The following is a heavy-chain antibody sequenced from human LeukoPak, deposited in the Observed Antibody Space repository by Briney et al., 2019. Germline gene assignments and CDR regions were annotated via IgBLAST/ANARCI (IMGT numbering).Heavy chain of an antibody. CDR1: GYSISSGYY. D-gene: IGHD1-26*01. Sequence: SETLSLTCTVSGYSISSGYYWGWIRRPPGKGLEWIGSIYHSGSTYYNPSLKSRVTISVDTSKNQFSLKLSSVTAADTAVYYCARGPYSGSYSDPIDYWGQGTLVTVSS. V-gene: IGHV4-38-2*02. CDR3: ARGPYSGSYSDPIDY. CDR2: IYHSGST. J-gene: IGHJ4*02.